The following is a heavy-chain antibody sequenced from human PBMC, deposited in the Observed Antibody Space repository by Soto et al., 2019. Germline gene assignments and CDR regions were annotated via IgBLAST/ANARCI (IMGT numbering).Heavy chain of an antibody. Sequence: QVQLVESGGGVVQPGRSLRLSCAASGFTFSSYGMHWVRQAPGKGLEWVAVISYDGSNKYYADSVKGRFTISRDNSKNTLYLQMNSLRAEDTAVYYCAKDNGEGGLGNWCQGTLVTVSS. V-gene: IGHV3-30*18. CDR3: AKDNGEGGLGN. J-gene: IGHJ4*02. D-gene: IGHD2-15*01. CDR1: GFTFSSYG. CDR2: ISYDGSNK.